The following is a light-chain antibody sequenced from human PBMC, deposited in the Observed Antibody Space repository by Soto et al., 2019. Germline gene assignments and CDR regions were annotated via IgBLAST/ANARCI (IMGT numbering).Light chain of an antibody. CDR1: SSDVGGYNY. J-gene: IGLJ1*01. V-gene: IGLV2-14*01. CDR2: EVT. Sequence: QSALTQPASVSGSPGQSITISCTGTSSDVGGYNYVCWYKQHPGKAPQLMIYEVTNRPSGVSDRFSGSKSGNTASLTISGLQDEDEADYYCSSYTSRSTLYVFGPGTKVTVL. CDR3: SSYTSRSTLYV.